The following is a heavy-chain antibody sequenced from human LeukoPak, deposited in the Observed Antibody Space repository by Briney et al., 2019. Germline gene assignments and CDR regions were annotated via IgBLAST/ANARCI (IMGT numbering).Heavy chain of an antibody. CDR1: GGSISSYY. Sequence: SETLSLTCTVSGGSISSYYWSWIRQPPGKGLEWIGYIYYSGSTNYNPSLKSRVTISVDTSKNQFSLKLSSVTAADTAVYYCARSYYYDSSGFYYYYGIDVWGQGTTVTVSS. CDR3: ARSYYYDSSGFYYYYGIDV. CDR2: IYYSGST. V-gene: IGHV4-59*01. J-gene: IGHJ6*02. D-gene: IGHD3-22*01.